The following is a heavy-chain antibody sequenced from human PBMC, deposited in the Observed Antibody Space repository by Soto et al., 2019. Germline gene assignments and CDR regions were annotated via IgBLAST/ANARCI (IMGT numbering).Heavy chain of an antibody. D-gene: IGHD1-7*01. CDR3: ASAELH. CDR1: GGSISSRSYY. J-gene: IGHJ4*02. Sequence: QLQLQESGPGLVKPSETLSLTCTVSGGSISSRSYYWDWIRQPPGKGLEWIGSIYYSGSTYYNPSLKSRVAIFVDTSKNLSSLKLSSVTGADTAVYYCASAELHWWQGTLVTVSS. CDR2: IYYSGST. V-gene: IGHV4-39*01.